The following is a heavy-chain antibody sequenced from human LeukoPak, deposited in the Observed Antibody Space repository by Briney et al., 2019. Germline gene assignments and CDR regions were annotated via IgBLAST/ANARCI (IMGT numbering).Heavy chain of an antibody. CDR1: GGSISTYY. Sequence: SETLSLTCTVSGGSISTYYWSWIRQPPGKGLEWIGYIYYSGSTNYNPSLKSRVTISVDTSKNQFSLKLSSVTAADTAVYYCARVSAGDYGDYPFDYWGQGTLVTVSS. J-gene: IGHJ4*02. D-gene: IGHD4-17*01. V-gene: IGHV4-59*01. CDR3: ARVSAGDYGDYPFDY. CDR2: IYYSGST.